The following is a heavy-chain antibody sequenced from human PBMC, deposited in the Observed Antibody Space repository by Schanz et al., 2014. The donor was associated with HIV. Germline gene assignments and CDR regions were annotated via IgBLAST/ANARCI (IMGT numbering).Heavy chain of an antibody. V-gene: IGHV1-69*01. CDR3: AKSPIFGDVIFYGMDV. Sequence: QVQLVQSGAAVKKPGSSVKVSCKTFGGTFRTFAISWVRQAPGQGLEWMGGMIPSFRLRTYAQKFQGRVTIAADESASTAYMELNSLRSDDTAVYYCAKSPIFGDVIFYGMDVWGQGTTVTVSS. CDR2: MIPSFRLR. D-gene: IGHD3-3*02. CDR1: GGTFRTFA. J-gene: IGHJ6*02.